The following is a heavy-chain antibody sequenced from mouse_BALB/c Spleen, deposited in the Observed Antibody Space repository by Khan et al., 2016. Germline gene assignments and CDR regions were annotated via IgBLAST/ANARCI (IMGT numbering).Heavy chain of an antibody. D-gene: IGHD1-1*01. CDR1: GYSITNGYA. V-gene: IGHV3-2*02. CDR3: ARDYYGSSFFDY. Sequence: EVQLQESGPGLVKPSQSLSLTCTVTGYSITNGYAWNWIRQFPGSKLEWMGYITYSGGTSYNPSLKSRISVTRDTSKNQFFLQFNSVTTEDTATYYCARDYYGSSFFDYWGQGTLVTVSA. CDR2: ITYSGGT. J-gene: IGHJ3*01.